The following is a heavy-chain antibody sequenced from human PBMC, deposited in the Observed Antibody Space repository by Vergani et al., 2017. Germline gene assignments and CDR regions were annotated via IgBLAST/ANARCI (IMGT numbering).Heavy chain of an antibody. J-gene: IGHJ3*02. D-gene: IGHD3-22*01. Sequence: QVQLVQSGAEVKKPGASVKVSCKASGYTFTSYYMHWVRQAPGQGLEWMGIINPSGGPTNYAQKFQDRVTMTRDTSTSTVYMELRSLRSEDTAVYYCARGREEGMIVVVPDAFDIWGQGTMVTVSS. CDR2: INPSGGPT. CDR3: ARGREEGMIVVVPDAFDI. V-gene: IGHV1-46*01. CDR1: GYTFTSYY.